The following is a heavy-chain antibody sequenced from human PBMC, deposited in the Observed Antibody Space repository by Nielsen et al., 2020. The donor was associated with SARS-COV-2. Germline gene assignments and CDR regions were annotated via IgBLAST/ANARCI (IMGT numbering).Heavy chain of an antibody. CDR1: GFTFSTYA. CDR2: ISGSDDST. V-gene: IGHV3-23*01. CDR3: ARVSLRVGAFDI. J-gene: IGHJ3*02. D-gene: IGHD2-8*02. Sequence: GESLKISCVASGFTFSTYAMSWVRQAPGKGLEWVSAISGSDDSTYYADSVKGRFTISRDNSKNTLYLQMNSLRAGDTAVYYCARVSLRVGAFDIWGQGTMVTVSS.